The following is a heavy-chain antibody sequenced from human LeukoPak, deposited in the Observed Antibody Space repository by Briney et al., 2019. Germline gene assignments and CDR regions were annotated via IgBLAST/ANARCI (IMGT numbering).Heavy chain of an antibody. CDR3: ASGSPRGGAFDI. D-gene: IGHD1-26*01. CDR2: IYYSGST. Sequence: SETLSLTCTVSGGSISSSTLYWGWIRQPPGKGLEWIGSIYYSGSTNYNPSLKSRVTISVDTSKNQFSLKLSSVTAADTAVYYCASGSPRGGAFDIWGQGTMVTVSS. V-gene: IGHV4-39*01. CDR1: GGSISSSTLY. J-gene: IGHJ3*02.